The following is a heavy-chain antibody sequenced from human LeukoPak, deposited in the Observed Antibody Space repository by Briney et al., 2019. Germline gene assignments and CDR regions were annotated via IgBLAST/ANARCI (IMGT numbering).Heavy chain of an antibody. CDR1: GYTFTSYD. CDR2: MNPNSGNT. J-gene: IGHJ6*02. Sequence: ASVKVSCKASGYTFTSYDINWVRQATGQGLEWMGWMNPNSGNTGYAQKFQGRVTMTRNTSISTAYMELSSMRSEDTAVYYCARSFGYYYYSGMDVWGQGTTVTVSS. V-gene: IGHV1-8*01. CDR3: ARSFGYYYYSGMDV. D-gene: IGHD3-16*01.